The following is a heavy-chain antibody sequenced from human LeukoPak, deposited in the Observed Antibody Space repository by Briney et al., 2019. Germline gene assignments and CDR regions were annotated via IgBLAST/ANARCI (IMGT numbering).Heavy chain of an antibody. CDR1: GYPFPSYF. D-gene: IGHD6-6*01. Sequence: EASVKVSCKASGYPFPSYFMHWVRQAPGQGLEWMGIINPTGGSTTYAQKFQGRVTMTRDTSTSTVYMELSSLRSDDTAVYYCARTAARRFDYWGQGTLVTVSS. V-gene: IGHV1-46*01. CDR2: INPTGGST. J-gene: IGHJ4*02. CDR3: ARTAARRFDY.